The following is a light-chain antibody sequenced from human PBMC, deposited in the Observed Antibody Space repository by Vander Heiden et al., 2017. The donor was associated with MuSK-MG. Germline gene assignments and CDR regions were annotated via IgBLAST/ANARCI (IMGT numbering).Light chain of an antibody. CDR3: QQYGSSPLYT. Sequence: EIVLTQSPGTLSLSPGERANLSCRASQSVSSSYLAWYQQKPGQAPRLLIYGASSRATGIPDRFSGSGSGTDFTLTISRLEPEDFAVYYCQQYGSSPLYTFGQGTKVEIK. J-gene: IGKJ2*01. V-gene: IGKV3-20*01. CDR2: GAS. CDR1: QSVSSSY.